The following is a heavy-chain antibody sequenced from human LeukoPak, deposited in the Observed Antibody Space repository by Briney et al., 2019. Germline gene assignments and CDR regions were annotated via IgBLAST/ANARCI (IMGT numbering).Heavy chain of an antibody. CDR2: IKEDGSEK. CDR3: ARGGFEMATIRREADY. D-gene: IGHD5-24*01. CDR1: GFIFSIYW. Sequence: GGSLRLSCAASGFIFSIYWMSWVRQAPGKGLQWVANIKEDGSEKYYVDSVKGRFTISRDNAKNSLCVQMNSLRVEDTAVYYCARGGFEMATIRREADYWGQGTLVTVSS. V-gene: IGHV3-7*01. J-gene: IGHJ4*02.